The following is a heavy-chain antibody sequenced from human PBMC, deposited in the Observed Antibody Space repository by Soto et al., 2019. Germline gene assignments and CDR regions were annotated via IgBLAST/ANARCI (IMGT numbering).Heavy chain of an antibody. Sequence: QITLKESGPTLVRPTQTLTLTCAFSGFSLSTSGVGLGGIRQPPGKALEWLAVIYWDDSKHYSPSLRSRLTITKDTSKNQVVLTMTNMDPMDTGTYYCAHKGPEDWPLDYWGQGTLVTVSS. CDR1: GFSLSTSGVG. J-gene: IGHJ4*02. CDR3: AHKGPEDWPLDY. CDR2: IYWDDSK. V-gene: IGHV2-5*02. D-gene: IGHD3-9*01.